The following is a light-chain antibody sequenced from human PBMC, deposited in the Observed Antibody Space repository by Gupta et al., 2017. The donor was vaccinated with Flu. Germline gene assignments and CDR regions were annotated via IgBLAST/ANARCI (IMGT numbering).Light chain of an antibody. Sequence: QSVLTQPPSVAAAPGQKVTNTCSGSSSNIGNNYVSWYQQLPGTAPKLLIYDNKKRPSGIPDRFSGSKSGTSATLGITGLQTGDEADYYCGTWNSSLSAGVFGGGTKLTVL. V-gene: IGLV1-51*01. CDR3: GTWNSSLSAGV. CDR1: SSNIGNNY. J-gene: IGLJ3*02. CDR2: DNK.